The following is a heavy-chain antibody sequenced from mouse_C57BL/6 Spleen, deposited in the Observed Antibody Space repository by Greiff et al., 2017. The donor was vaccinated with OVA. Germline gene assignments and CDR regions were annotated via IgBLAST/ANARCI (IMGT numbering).Heavy chain of an antibody. J-gene: IGHJ1*03. Sequence: VMLVESGPGLVQPSQSLSITCTVSGFSLTSYGVHWVRQSPGKGLEWLGVIWSGGSTDYNAAFISRLSISKDNSKSQVFFKMNSLQADDTAIYYCARSMVREDWYFDVWGTGTTVTVSS. CDR1: GFSLTSYG. CDR2: IWSGGST. CDR3: ARSMVREDWYFDV. V-gene: IGHV2-2*01. D-gene: IGHD2-2*01.